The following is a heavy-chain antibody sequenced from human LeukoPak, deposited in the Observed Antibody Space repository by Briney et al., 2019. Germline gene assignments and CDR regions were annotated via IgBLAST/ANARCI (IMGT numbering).Heavy chain of an antibody. CDR2: ISSSSSTI. V-gene: IGHV3-48*01. J-gene: IGHJ6*02. CDR3: ARVGYSRGSSWYVGYYYGMDV. CDR1: GFTFSSYS. D-gene: IGHD6-13*01. Sequence: PGGSLRLSCAASGFTFSSYSMNWVRQAPGKGLEWVSYISSSSSTIYYADSVKGRFTISRDNAKNSLYLQMNSLRAEDTAVYYCARVGYSRGSSWYVGYYYGMDVWGQGTTVIVSS.